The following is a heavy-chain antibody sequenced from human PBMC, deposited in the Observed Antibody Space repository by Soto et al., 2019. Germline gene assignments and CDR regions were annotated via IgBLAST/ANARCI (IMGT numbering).Heavy chain of an antibody. CDR1: GFTFSSYW. J-gene: IGHJ3*02. CDR2: IKQDGSEK. CDR3: ARVVVVVVAATTHDAFDI. V-gene: IGHV3-7*01. Sequence: GGSLRLSCAASGFTFSSYWMSWVRQAPGKGLEWVANIKQDGSEKYYVDSVKGRFTISRDNAKNSLYLQMNSLRAEDTAVYYCARVVVVVVAATTHDAFDIWGQGTMVTVSS. D-gene: IGHD2-15*01.